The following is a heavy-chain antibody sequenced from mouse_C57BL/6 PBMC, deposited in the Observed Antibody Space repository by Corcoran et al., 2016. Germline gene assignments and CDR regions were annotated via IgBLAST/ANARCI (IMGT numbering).Heavy chain of an antibody. D-gene: IGHD3-2*02. CDR2: IYPGSGNT. J-gene: IGHJ2*01. CDR1: GYSFTSYY. CDR3: ARKTAQATDYFDY. Sequence: QVQLQQSGAELMKPGASVKLSCKASGYSFTSYYIHWVKQRPGQGLEWIGWIYPGSGNTKYNEKFKGKATLTVDTSSSTAYMQLSSLTSEDSAVYYCARKTAQATDYFDYWGQGTTLTVSS. V-gene: IGHV1-66*01.